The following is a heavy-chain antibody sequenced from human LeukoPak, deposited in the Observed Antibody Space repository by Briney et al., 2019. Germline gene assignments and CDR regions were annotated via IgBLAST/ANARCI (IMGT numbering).Heavy chain of an antibody. CDR2: IYPGDSDT. CDR1: GYSFTSYW. CDR3: AGRRPGRDGYNDDAFDI. D-gene: IGHD5-24*01. Sequence: GESLKISCKGSGYSFTSYWIGWVRQMPGKGLEWMGIIYPGDSDTRYSPSFQGQVIISADKSISTAYLQWSSLKASDTAMYYCAGRRPGRDGYNDDAFDIWGQGTMVTVSS. V-gene: IGHV5-51*01. J-gene: IGHJ3*02.